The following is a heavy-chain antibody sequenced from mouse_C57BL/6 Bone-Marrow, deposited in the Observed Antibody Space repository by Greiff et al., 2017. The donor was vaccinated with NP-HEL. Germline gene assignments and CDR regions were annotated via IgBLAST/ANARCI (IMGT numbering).Heavy chain of an antibody. J-gene: IGHJ2*01. Sequence: VQLQQSGAELVRPGASVKLSCKASGYTFTDYYINWVKQRPGQGLEWIARIYPGSGNTYYNEKLKGKATLTAEKSSSTAYMQLSSLTTKHSAVYFCAISYGSTLYYFDYWGQGTTLTVSS. V-gene: IGHV1-76*01. CDR1: GYTFTDYY. D-gene: IGHD1-1*01. CDR2: IYPGSGNT. CDR3: AISYGSTLYYFDY.